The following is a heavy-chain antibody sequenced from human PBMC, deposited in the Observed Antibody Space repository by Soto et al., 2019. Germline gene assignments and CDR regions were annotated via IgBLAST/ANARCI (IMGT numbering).Heavy chain of an antibody. CDR1: GGSISSYY. Sequence: SETLSLTCTVSGGSISSYYWSWIRQPPGKGLEWIGYIYYSGSTNYNPSLKSRVTISVDTSKNQFSLKLSSVTAADTAVYYCARQYSSSWSTGAEKWYYYYYMDVWGKGTTVTVSS. CDR2: IYYSGST. CDR3: ARQYSSSWSTGAEKWYYYYYMDV. V-gene: IGHV4-59*01. D-gene: IGHD6-13*01. J-gene: IGHJ6*03.